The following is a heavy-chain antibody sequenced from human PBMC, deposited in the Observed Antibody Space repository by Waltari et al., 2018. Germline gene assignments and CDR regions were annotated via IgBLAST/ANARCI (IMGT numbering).Heavy chain of an antibody. J-gene: IGHJ3*02. Sequence: EVQLVESGGGLVKPGGSLGLSCAASGFTFSAYSMNWLRKAPGKGLEWVSSISSSSSYIYYADSVKGRFTISRDNAKNSLYLQMNSLRAEDTAVYYCAREEMDDDYGDNGRAFDIWGQGTMVTVSS. V-gene: IGHV3-21*01. CDR1: GFTFSAYS. CDR2: ISSSSSYI. CDR3: AREEMDDDYGDNGRAFDI. D-gene: IGHD4-17*01.